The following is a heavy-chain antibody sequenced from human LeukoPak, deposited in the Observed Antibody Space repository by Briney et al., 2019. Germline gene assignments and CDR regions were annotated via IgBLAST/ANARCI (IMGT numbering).Heavy chain of an antibody. CDR3: ATSPMDGYNLLDY. V-gene: IGHV3-30*04. Sequence: GGSLRLTCAASGFTFSSHAMHWVRQAPGKGLEWVVVISYDGSAKYYADSVKGRFTISRDNSKNTLYLQMNSLKPEDTAVYYCATSPMDGYNLLDYWGQGTLVTVSS. CDR2: ISYDGSAK. D-gene: IGHD5-24*01. J-gene: IGHJ4*02. CDR1: GFTFSSHA.